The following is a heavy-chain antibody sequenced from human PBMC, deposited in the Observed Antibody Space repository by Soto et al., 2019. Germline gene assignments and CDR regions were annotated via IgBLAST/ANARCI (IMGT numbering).Heavy chain of an antibody. CDR3: GRVPVDTEVIYWSDP. CDR2: IYFTGST. J-gene: IGHJ5*02. D-gene: IGHD2-21*01. CDR1: GDSVSSGNYY. Sequence: SETLSLTCTVSGDSVSSGNYYWTWIRQPPGKGLEWIGSIYFTGSTNYNPSLKSRLTMSIDTSSNLFSLRLDSVTAADTAVYYCGRVPVDTEVIYWSDPWGQGTLVTVS. V-gene: IGHV4-61*01.